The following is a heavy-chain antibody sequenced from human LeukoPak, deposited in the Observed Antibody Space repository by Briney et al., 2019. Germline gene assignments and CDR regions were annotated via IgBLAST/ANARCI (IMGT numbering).Heavy chain of an antibody. V-gene: IGHV4-34*01. J-gene: IGHJ4*02. CDR1: VGSLSGYY. CDR2: INHSGST. D-gene: IGHD5-18*01. CDR3: ARGVGYSHGSDY. Sequence: SETLSLTCAVYVGSLSGYYWSWIRHPPGKGLEWVGEINHSGSTNYSPSLKSRVTISLDKSENQFSLKLSSVADADTAVYYCARGVGYSHGSDYWGQGTLVTVSS.